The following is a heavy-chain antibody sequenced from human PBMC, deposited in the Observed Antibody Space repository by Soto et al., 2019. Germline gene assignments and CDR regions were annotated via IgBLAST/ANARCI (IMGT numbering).Heavy chain of an antibody. J-gene: IGHJ6*03. Sequence: ASVKVSCKASGYTFTGYYMHWVRQAPGQGLEWMGWINPNSGGTNYAQKFQGWVTMTRDTSISTAYMELSSLRSDGTAVYYWAGYSAGIVGATDYYYYYMDVWGKGTTVTVSS. D-gene: IGHD1-26*01. CDR2: INPNSGGT. CDR3: AGYSAGIVGATDYYYYYMDV. CDR1: GYTFTGYY. V-gene: IGHV1-2*04.